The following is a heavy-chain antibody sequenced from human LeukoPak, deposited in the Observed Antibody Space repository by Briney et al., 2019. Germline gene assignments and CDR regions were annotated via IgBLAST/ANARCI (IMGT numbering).Heavy chain of an antibody. J-gene: IGHJ4*02. D-gene: IGHD3-22*01. CDR1: GVTVSKNY. CDR3: ARVFHGPLYYYESSGRRGLDY. CDR2: IYTSGST. V-gene: IGHV3-53*01. Sequence: GGSLRLSCAASGVTVSKNYMSWVRQAPGGGLEWVSLIYTSGSTYYADSVRGRFNISWDNSKNTLYLQMNSLRAEDTAVYYCARVFHGPLYYYESSGRRGLDYWGQGTLVTVSS.